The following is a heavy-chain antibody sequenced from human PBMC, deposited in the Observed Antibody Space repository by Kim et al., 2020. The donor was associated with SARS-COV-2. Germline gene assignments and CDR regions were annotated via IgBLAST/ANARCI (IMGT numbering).Heavy chain of an antibody. D-gene: IGHD3-16*01. CDR1: GFTVSSNY. J-gene: IGHJ5*02. Sequence: GGSLRLSCAASGFTVSSNYMSWVRQAPGKGLEWVSVIFSGVSTYYADSVKGRFTISRDNSKNTLYLQMNSRRAEVTAVYYCGGVALSVGVMSWGQGAVDT. CDR3: GGVALSVGVMS. V-gene: IGHV3-53*05. CDR2: IFSGVST.